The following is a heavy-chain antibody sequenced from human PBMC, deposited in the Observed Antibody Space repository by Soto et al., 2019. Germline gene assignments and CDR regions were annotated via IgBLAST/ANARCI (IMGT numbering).Heavy chain of an antibody. V-gene: IGHV2-5*01. D-gene: IGHD3-16*01. J-gene: IGHJ4*01. Sequence: GSGPTLVNPTQTLTLTCTFSGFSLSTPGVGVNWIRQPPGKALEWLALIYWHDDKRYSPSLKSRLTITKDTSKNQVVLTMANMDPVDTATYYCAHRGGATVGLYYFDYWGHGALVTVSS. CDR2: IYWHDDK. CDR1: GFSLSTPGVG. CDR3: AHRGGATVGLYYFDY.